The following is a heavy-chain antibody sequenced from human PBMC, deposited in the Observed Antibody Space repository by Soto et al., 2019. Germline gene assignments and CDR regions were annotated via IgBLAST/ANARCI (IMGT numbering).Heavy chain of an antibody. CDR1: GFRFSAYV. Sequence: EVQLLESGGGSVQPGGSLRLSCVASGFRFSAYVMYWVRQAPGKGLAWVASVSGSVTRTYYADSVEGRFTISRDDSRNVVYLQISSLRAEDTAVYYCAKSPSRAPYGMDVWGHGTTVTVSS. J-gene: IGHJ6*02. V-gene: IGHV3-23*01. CDR2: VSGSVTRT. CDR3: AKSPSRAPYGMDV. D-gene: IGHD6-6*01.